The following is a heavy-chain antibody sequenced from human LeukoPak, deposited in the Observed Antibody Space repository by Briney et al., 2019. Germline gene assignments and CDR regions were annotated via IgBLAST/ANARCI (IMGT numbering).Heavy chain of an antibody. CDR3: AKVMVTVVTTSKLDP. CDR1: GFTFSQYA. D-gene: IGHD4-23*01. J-gene: IGHJ5*02. Sequence: PGGSLRLSCAAAGFTFSQYAMHWVRQAPGKGLEWVAVMSYDGFVQYYADSVTGRFTISRDNSKNTLYLQMNSLRPDDTAFYYCAKVMVTVVTTSKLDPWGQGTLVTVSS. CDR2: MSYDGFVQ. V-gene: IGHV3-30*18.